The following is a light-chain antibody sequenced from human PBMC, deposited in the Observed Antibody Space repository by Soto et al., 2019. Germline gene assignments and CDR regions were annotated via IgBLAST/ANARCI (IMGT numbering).Light chain of an antibody. CDR2: GAS. J-gene: IGKJ2*01. CDR3: QQYGSSHT. CDR1: QSVSSSY. Sequence: DIVLTQSPGPLSLSPGERDTLSCRARQSVSSSYLAWYQQKPGQAPRLLIYGASSRATGIPDRFSGSGSGTDFTLTISRLEPDDVAVYYCQQYGSSHTFGQGTKLEIK. V-gene: IGKV3-20*01.